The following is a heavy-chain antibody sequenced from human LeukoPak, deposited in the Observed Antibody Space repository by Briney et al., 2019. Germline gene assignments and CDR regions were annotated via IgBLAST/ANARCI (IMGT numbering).Heavy chain of an antibody. Sequence: ASVKVSCKASGYTFTSYAMNWVRQAPGQGLEWMGWINTNTGNPTYAQGFTGRFVFSLDTSVSTAYLQISSLKAEDTAVYYCARAASSRITMVRGVSTPDYWGQGTLVTVSS. D-gene: IGHD3-10*01. V-gene: IGHV7-4-1*02. CDR2: INTNTGNP. CDR3: ARAASSRITMVRGVSTPDY. CDR1: GYTFTSYA. J-gene: IGHJ4*02.